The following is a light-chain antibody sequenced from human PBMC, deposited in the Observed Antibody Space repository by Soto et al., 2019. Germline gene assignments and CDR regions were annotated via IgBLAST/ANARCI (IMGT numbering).Light chain of an antibody. CDR3: QQRSSWPPIT. V-gene: IGKV3-11*01. CDR2: DAS. CDR1: QNINNNY. Sequence: VLTQSPGTLSLSPGGRATLSCRASQNINNNYLAWYQHKPGQAPRLLIYDASNRATGIPARFSGSGSGTDFTPTISSLEPEDFAVYYCQQRSSWPPITFGQGTRLEIK. J-gene: IGKJ5*01.